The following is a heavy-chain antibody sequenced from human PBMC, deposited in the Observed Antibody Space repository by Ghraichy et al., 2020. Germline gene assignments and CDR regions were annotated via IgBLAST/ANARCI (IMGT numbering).Heavy chain of an antibody. J-gene: IGHJ3*02. CDR3: ARSDIVVVVAAMEEAFDI. V-gene: IGHV4-61*01. Sequence: SQTLSLTCTVSGGSVSSGSYYWTWIRPPPGKGLEWIGHIYYSGSTYYNPSLRSRVTISVDTSKNQFSLKLTSLTAADTAVYYCARSDIVVVVAAMEEAFDIWGQGTMVTVSS. CDR2: IYYSGST. CDR1: GGSVSSGSYY. D-gene: IGHD2-15*01.